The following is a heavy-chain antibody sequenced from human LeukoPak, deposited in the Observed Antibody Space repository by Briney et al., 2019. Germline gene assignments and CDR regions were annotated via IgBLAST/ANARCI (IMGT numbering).Heavy chain of an antibody. J-gene: IGHJ4*02. Sequence: GGSLRLSCSASGFTFSSYAMHWVRQAPGKGLEYVSAISSNGGSTYYADSVKGRFTISRDNSKNTLYLQMSSLRAEGTAVYYCVKPLWFGELLGGTGDYWGQGTLVTVSS. V-gene: IGHV3-64D*06. D-gene: IGHD3-10*01. CDR1: GFTFSSYA. CDR2: ISSNGGST. CDR3: VKPLWFGELLGGTGDY.